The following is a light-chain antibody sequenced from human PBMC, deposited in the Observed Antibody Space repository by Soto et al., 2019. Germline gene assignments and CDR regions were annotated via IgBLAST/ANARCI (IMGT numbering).Light chain of an antibody. V-gene: IGLV2-14*01. CDR3: NSYTSTSSWV. CDR2: EVS. Sequence: QSALTQPASVSGSPGQSITISCTGTRSDVGGYNYVSWYQQHPGKAPKLMIYEVSNRPSGVSNRFSGSKSGNTASLTISGLQAEVEADYYCNSYTSTSSWVFGGGTKLTVL. CDR1: RSDVGGYNY. J-gene: IGLJ3*02.